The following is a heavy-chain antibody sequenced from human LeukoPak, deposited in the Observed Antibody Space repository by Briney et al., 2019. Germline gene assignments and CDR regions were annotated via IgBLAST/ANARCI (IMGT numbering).Heavy chain of an antibody. Sequence: GGSLRLSCAASGFTFSSYSMNWVRQAPGKGLEWVSSISSSSSYIYYADSVKGRFTISRDNAKNSLYLQMNSLRAEDTAVYYCARAVAVAGSDYWGQGTLVTVSS. V-gene: IGHV3-21*01. D-gene: IGHD6-19*01. CDR3: ARAVAVAGSDY. CDR2: ISSSSSYI. CDR1: GFTFSSYS. J-gene: IGHJ4*02.